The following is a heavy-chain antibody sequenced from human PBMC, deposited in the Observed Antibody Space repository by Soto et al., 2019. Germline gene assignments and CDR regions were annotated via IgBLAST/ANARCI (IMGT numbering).Heavy chain of an antibody. D-gene: IGHD2-2*01. CDR1: GGTFSSYA. Sequence: QVQLVQSGAEVKKPGSSVKVSCKASGGTFSSYAISWVRQAPGQGLEWLGGIIPIFGTANYAQKFQGRVTITADESTSTAYMELSSLRSEDTAVYYYARALVVPAALYYYYGMDVWGQGTTVTVSS. J-gene: IGHJ6*02. CDR2: IIPIFGTA. V-gene: IGHV1-69*01. CDR3: ARALVVPAALYYYYGMDV.